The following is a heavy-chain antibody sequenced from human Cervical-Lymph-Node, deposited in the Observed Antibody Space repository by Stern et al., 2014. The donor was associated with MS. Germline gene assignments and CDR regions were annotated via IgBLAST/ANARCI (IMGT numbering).Heavy chain of an antibody. V-gene: IGHV4-4*02. Sequence: QMQLVQSGPGLVKPSGTLSLTCAVSGGSVISGNWWSWVRQPPGKGLEWLGEIFHSETTNFHPSFKSRVTISIDKSQNQFSLKLTSVTAADTAVYYCARDKGYSSSLGYWFDPWGQGTLVTVSS. CDR2: IFHSETT. CDR1: GGSVISGNW. CDR3: ARDKGYSSSLGYWFDP. D-gene: IGHD6-19*01. J-gene: IGHJ5*02.